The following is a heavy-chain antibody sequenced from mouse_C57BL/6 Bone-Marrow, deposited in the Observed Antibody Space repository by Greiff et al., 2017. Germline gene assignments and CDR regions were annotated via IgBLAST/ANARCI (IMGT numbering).Heavy chain of an antibody. CDR2: IRNKANNHAT. CDR1: GFTFSDAW. D-gene: IGHD1-1*01. CDR3: TRGTTVAPYYFDY. V-gene: IGHV6-6*01. Sequence: EVKLEESGGGLVQPGGSMKLSCAASGFTFSDAWMDWVRQSPEKGLEWVAEIRNKANNHATYYAESVKGRFTISRDDSKSSVYLQMNSLRAEDTGIYYCTRGTTVAPYYFDYWGQGTTLTVSS. J-gene: IGHJ2*01.